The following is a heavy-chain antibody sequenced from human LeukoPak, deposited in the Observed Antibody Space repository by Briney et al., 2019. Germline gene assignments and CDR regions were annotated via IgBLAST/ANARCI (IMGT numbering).Heavy chain of an antibody. CDR3: ARDGQGPISLDY. Sequence: GGSLRLSCAASGFTFSSYSMNWVRQAPGKGLEWVSSISSSSSYIYYADSVKGRFTISRDNAKNTVHLQMNSLRVDDTAVYYCARDGQGPISLDYWGQGTPVTVSS. D-gene: IGHD2/OR15-2a*01. CDR1: GFTFSSYS. V-gene: IGHV3-21*06. J-gene: IGHJ4*02. CDR2: ISSSSSYI.